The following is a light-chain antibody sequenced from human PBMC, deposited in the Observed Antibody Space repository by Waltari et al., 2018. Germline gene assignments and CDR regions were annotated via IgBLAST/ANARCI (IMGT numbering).Light chain of an antibody. CDR3: QDYNTYT. J-gene: IGKJ1*01. CDR2: KES. V-gene: IGKV1-5*03. Sequence: DSQMIQSPSTLSASVGERVTITVRAIQRISPLFALFQQKPGKAPKLLLYKESILQSGVPSRFSGSGAGTEYTLTISSLQPDDLATYYCQDYNTYTFGQGTKVGIK. CDR1: QRISPL.